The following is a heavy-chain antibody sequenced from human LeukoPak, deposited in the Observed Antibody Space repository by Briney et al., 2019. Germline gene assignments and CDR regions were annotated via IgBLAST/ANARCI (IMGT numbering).Heavy chain of an antibody. V-gene: IGHV3-74*01. J-gene: IGHJ5*02. Sequence: GGSLRLSCAASGFTFSSYWMHWVRQAPGKGLVWVSRINSDGSSTSYADSVKGRFTISRDNAKNTLYLQMNSLRAEDTAVYYCARDQGCSGGSCYFPQAYNWFDPWGQGTLVTVSS. CDR2: INSDGSST. D-gene: IGHD2-15*01. CDR1: GFTFSSYW. CDR3: ARDQGCSGGSCYFPQAYNWFDP.